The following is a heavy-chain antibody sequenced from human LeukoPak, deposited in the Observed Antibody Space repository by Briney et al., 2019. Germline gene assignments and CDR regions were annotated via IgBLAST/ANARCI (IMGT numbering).Heavy chain of an antibody. CDR1: GFTFSNYE. CDR3: ARAPSGDYGSGSYGY. Sequence: GGSLRLSCAASGFTFSNYEMNWVRQAPGKGLEWVSYISGSGNTIHYADSVKGRFTISRDNSKNTLYLQMNSLRAEDTAVYYCARAPSGDYGSGSYGYWGQGTLVTVSS. V-gene: IGHV3-48*03. D-gene: IGHD3-10*01. J-gene: IGHJ4*02. CDR2: ISGSGNTI.